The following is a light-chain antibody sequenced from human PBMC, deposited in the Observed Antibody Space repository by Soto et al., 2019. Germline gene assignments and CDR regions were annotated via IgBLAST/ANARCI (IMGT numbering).Light chain of an antibody. CDR1: QSVTSNY. V-gene: IGKV3-20*01. J-gene: IGKJ1*01. Sequence: GLTQSPGTLSSSPGERVTLSCRASQSVTSNYLAWYQQKPGQAPRLLIFGASIRDTGLPDRFSGGGSGTDFTLTISSLEPEDFAVYYCQQRRTFGQGTKVDI. CDR3: QQRRT. CDR2: GAS.